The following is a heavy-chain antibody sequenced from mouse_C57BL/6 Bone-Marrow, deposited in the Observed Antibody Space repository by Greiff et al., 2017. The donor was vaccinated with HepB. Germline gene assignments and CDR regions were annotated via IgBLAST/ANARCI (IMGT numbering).Heavy chain of an antibody. D-gene: IGHD1-1*01. Sequence: EVKVEESGPGLVKPSQSLSLTCSVTGYSITSGYYWNWIRQFPGNKLEWMGYISYDGSNNYNPSLKNRISITRDTSKNQFFLKLNSVTTEDTATYYCARADYYGSRGDYWGQGTTLTVSS. CDR3: ARADYYGSRGDY. CDR1: GYSITSGYY. V-gene: IGHV3-6*01. J-gene: IGHJ2*01. CDR2: ISYDGSN.